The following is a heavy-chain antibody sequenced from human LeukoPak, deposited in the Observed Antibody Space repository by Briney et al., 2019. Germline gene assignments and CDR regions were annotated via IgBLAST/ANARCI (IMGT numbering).Heavy chain of an antibody. CDR3: ARHPTALRGWCDFSSYYYYGMDV. J-gene: IGHJ6*02. CDR2: IYPGDSDT. CDR1: GYSFTSYW. V-gene: IGHV5-51*01. Sequence: GESLKISCKGSGYSFTSYWIGWVRQMPGKGLEWMGIIYPGDSDTRYSPSFQGQVTISADKSISTAYLQWSSLKASDTAMYYCARHPTALRGWCDFSSYYYYGMDVWGQGATVTVSS. D-gene: IGHD3-3*01.